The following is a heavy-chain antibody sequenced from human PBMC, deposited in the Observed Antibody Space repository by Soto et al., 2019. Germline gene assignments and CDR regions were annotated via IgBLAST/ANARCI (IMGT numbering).Heavy chain of an antibody. J-gene: IGHJ6*02. CDR3: APLSVSLSGPYGIHV. CDR2: MLYSGLT. V-gene: IGHV4-39*01. Sequence: SETLSLTCSVSGYSVSSSDYYWAWIRQPPGKGLKWIGSMLYSGLTYYSPSLKSRVTLSVDTSKNQFSVRLNSVTASDTAVYYCAPLSVSLSGPYGIHVWGQGTTVTVSS. D-gene: IGHD2-15*01. CDR1: GYSVSSSDYY.